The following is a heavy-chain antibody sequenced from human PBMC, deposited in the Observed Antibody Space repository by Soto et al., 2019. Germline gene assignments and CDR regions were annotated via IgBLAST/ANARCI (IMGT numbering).Heavy chain of an antibody. CDR3: VINDIGVGPDY. J-gene: IGHJ4*02. D-gene: IGHD1-1*01. Sequence: EVQLVESGGGLVQPGGSLRLSCAASGFTFSSYWMFWVRQAPGKGLVWVSHINSDGSSRTYADSVKVRFTISRDNAKNTVYLQMNSLRAEDTAVYYCVINDIGVGPDYWGLETLVTVSS. V-gene: IGHV3-74*03. CDR2: INSDGSSR. CDR1: GFTFSSYW.